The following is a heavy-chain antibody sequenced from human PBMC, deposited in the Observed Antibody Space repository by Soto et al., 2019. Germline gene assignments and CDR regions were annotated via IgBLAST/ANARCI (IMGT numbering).Heavy chain of an antibody. J-gene: IGHJ4*02. V-gene: IGHV3-23*01. CDR1: GFMFSSFA. CDR3: AQDSYVDFWSGYYKEN. CDR2: ISGSAVST. D-gene: IGHD3-3*01. Sequence: EVQLLESGGGLIQPGGSHRLSCVASGFMFSSFAMSWVRQAPGKGLEWVAGISGSAVSTDYADSVKGRFTISRDNSKETVYLEMSSLRAEDTAVYYCAQDSYVDFWSGYYKENWGQGTLVTVSS.